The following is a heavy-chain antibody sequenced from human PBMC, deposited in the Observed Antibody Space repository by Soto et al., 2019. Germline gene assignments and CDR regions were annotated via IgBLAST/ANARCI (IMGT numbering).Heavy chain of an antibody. V-gene: IGHV3-30*03. CDR3: VRRSTVSYYAVDV. CDR1: VFRYGSYD. CDR2: TSYDGSIN. J-gene: IGHJ6*02. D-gene: IGHD4-17*01. Sequence: GGSLRLSCAGSVFRYGSYDMDWFRQAPGKVLEWVTFTSYDGSINYYADSVKGRFTMSRDNSKNLLYLQMNSLRTEDTAVYYCVRRSTVSYYAVDVWGQGTTVTVSS.